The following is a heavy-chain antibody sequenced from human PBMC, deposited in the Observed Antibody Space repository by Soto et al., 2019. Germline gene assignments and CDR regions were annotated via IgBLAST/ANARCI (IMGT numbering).Heavy chain of an antibody. CDR1: GFTFSSYS. V-gene: IGHV3-48*02. Sequence: GGSLRLYCAASGFTFSSYSMNWVRQAPGKGLEWVSYISSSSSTIYYADSVKGRFTISRDNAKNSLYLQMNSLRDEDTAVYYCARPEYSSSSYGMDVWGQGTTVTAP. J-gene: IGHJ6*02. CDR3: ARPEYSSSSYGMDV. CDR2: ISSSSSTI. D-gene: IGHD6-6*01.